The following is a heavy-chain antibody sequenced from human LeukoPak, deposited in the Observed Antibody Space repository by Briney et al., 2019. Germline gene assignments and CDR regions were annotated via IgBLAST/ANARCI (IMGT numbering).Heavy chain of an antibody. CDR1: GGSISSGGYY. Sequence: SETLSLTCTVSGGSISSGGYYWSWIRQHPGKGLEWIGYIYYSGSTYYNPSLKSRVTISVDTSKNQFSLKLSSVTAADTVVYYCARLVREMATPRPDYWGQGTLVTVSS. V-gene: IGHV4-31*03. D-gene: IGHD5-24*01. CDR2: IYYSGST. CDR3: ARLVREMATPRPDY. J-gene: IGHJ4*02.